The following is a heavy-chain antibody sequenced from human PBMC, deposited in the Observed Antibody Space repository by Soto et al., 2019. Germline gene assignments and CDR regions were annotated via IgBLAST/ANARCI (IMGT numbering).Heavy chain of an antibody. CDR1: GGSISSYY. Sequence: QVQLQESGPGLVKPSETLSLTCTVSGGSISSYYWSWIRQPPGKGLEWIGYIYYSGSTNYNPSLKSRVTISVDTSKNQFSLKLSSVTAADTAVYYCARHVGSSVYYYYYYMDVWGKGTTVTVSS. J-gene: IGHJ6*03. CDR3: ARHVGSSVYYYYYYMDV. CDR2: IYYSGST. D-gene: IGHD6-13*01. V-gene: IGHV4-59*08.